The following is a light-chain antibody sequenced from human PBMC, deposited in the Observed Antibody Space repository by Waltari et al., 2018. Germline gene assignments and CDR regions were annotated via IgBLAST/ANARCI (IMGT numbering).Light chain of an antibody. CDR1: QRVNSSY. CDR2: GAS. J-gene: IGKJ2*01. Sequence: EIVLMQSPGTLSLSPGERATLSCRASQRVNSSYLAWYQQKPGQAPRLLIYGASSKATGIPGRFSGGGSGTDFTLTISRLEPEDFAVYYCQRYGSSSVTFGQGTKLEIK. CDR3: QRYGSSSVT. V-gene: IGKV3-20*01.